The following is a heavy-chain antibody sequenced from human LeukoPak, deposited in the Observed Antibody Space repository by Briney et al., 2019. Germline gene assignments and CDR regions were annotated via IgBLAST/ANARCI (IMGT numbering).Heavy chain of an antibody. J-gene: IGHJ4*02. Sequence: GGSLRLSCAASEFTFDNYAMSWVRQAPGKGLEWVSVIYSGGSTYYADSVKGRFTISRDNSKNTVDLQMNSLRADDTAVYYCAKGGYSGGWRNYFDYLGQGTLVTVSS. CDR1: EFTFDNYA. CDR3: AKGGYSGGWRNYFDY. D-gene: IGHD6-25*01. CDR2: IYSGGST. V-gene: IGHV3-23*03.